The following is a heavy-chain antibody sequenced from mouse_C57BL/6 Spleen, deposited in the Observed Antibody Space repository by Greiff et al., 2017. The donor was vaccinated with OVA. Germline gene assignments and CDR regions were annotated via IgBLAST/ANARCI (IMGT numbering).Heavy chain of an antibody. CDR1: GYSFTGYY. V-gene: IGHV1-42*01. Sequence: VQLKQSGPELVKPGASVKISCKASGYSFTGYYMNWVKQSPEKSLEWIGEINPSTGGTTYNQKFKAKATLTVDKSSSTAYMQLKSLTSEDSAVYYCARSDCDYWGQGTTLTVSS. J-gene: IGHJ2*01. CDR3: ARSDCDY. D-gene: IGHD2-4*01. CDR2: INPSTGGT.